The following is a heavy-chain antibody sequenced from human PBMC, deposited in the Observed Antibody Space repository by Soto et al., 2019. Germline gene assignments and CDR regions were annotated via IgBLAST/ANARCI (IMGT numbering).Heavy chain of an antibody. Sequence: GGSLRLSCAASGFTFDDYTMHWVRQAPGKGLEWVSLISWDGGSTYYADSVKGRFTISRDNSKNSLYLQMNSLRTEDTALYYCAKERYSSSWDNWFDPWGQGTLVTVSS. J-gene: IGHJ5*02. V-gene: IGHV3-43*01. CDR1: GFTFDDYT. D-gene: IGHD6-13*01. CDR3: AKERYSSSWDNWFDP. CDR2: ISWDGGST.